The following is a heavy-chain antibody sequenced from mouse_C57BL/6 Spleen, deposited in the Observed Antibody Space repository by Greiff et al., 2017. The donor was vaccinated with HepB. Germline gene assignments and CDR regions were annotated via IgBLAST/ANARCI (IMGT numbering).Heavy chain of an antibody. Sequence: EVKLVESGGGLVQPKGSLKLSCAASGFSFNTYAMNWVRQAPGKGLEWVARIRSKSNNYATYYADSVKDRFTISRDDSESMLYLQMNNLKTEDTAMYYCVRQRGRRGDYYAMDYWGQGTSVTVSS. V-gene: IGHV10-1*01. CDR3: VRQRGRRGDYYAMDY. CDR2: IRSKSNNYAT. J-gene: IGHJ4*01. CDR1: GFSFNTYA.